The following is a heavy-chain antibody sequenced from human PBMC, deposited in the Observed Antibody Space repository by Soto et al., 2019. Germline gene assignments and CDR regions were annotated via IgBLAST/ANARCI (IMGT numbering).Heavy chain of an antibody. CDR2: TYYRSKWYN. CDR1: GGSVSSNSAA. J-gene: IGHJ6*02. Sequence: SQTLSLTCAISGGSVSSNSAAWNWIRQSPSIGLEWLGRTYYRSKWYNDYAVSVKSRITINPDTSKNQFSLQLNSVTPEDTAVYYCARGFYSSCWYSAYYYYGMDVCGPGPTVTVSS. V-gene: IGHV6-1*01. CDR3: ARGFYSSCWYSAYYYYGMDV. D-gene: IGHD6-19*01.